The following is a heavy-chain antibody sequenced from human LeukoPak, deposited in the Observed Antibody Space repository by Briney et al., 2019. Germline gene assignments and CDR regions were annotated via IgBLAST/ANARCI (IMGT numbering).Heavy chain of an antibody. CDR1: GFTFSSYA. V-gene: IGHV3-30-3*01. CDR3: ARDEEMATITGYGMDV. D-gene: IGHD5-24*01. CDR2: ISYDGSNK. J-gene: IGHJ6*02. Sequence: GRSLRLSCAASGFTFSSYAMHWVRQAPGKGLDWVALISYDGSNKYYADSVKGRFTISRDNSKNTLYLQMSSLRAEDTAVYYCARDEEMATITGYGMDVWGQGTTVTVSS.